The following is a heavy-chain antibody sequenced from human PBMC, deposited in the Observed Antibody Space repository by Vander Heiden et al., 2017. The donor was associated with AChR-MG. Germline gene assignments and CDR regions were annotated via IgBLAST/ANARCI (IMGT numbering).Heavy chain of an antibody. CDR3: ARAPAVAIPIDY. Sequence: QVQLQQWGAGLLKPSETLSLTCAVYGGSFSGYYWSWIRQPPGKGLEWIGKINHSGSTNYNPSLKSRVTISVDTSKNQFSLKLSSVTAADTAVYYCARAPAVAIPIDYWGQGTLVTVSS. D-gene: IGHD6-19*01. CDR1: GGSFSGYY. V-gene: IGHV4-34*01. CDR2: INHSGST. J-gene: IGHJ4*02.